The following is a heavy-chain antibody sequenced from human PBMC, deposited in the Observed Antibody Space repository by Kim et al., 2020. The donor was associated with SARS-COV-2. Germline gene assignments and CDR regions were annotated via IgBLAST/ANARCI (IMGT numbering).Heavy chain of an antibody. V-gene: IGHV3-30*01. J-gene: IGHJ4*02. D-gene: IGHD3-10*01. CDR3: ASSFGSGSYYTPFDY. Sequence: DSVKGRLPISRDNSKNTLYLQMNSLRAEDTAVYYCASSFGSGSYYTPFDYWGQGTLVTVSS.